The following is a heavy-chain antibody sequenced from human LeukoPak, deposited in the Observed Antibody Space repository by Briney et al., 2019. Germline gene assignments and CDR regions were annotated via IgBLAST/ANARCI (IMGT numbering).Heavy chain of an antibody. CDR3: AKEIVGAPTPGAY. D-gene: IGHD1-26*01. V-gene: IGHV4-59*12. J-gene: IGHJ4*02. CDR1: GGSISSYY. CDR2: VHKSGST. Sequence: SETLSLTCTVSGGSISSYYWSWIRQPPGKGLEWIGEVHKSGSTNYYPSLQSRVTISIDKSKNQIALELTSVTAADTAVYYCAKEIVGAPTPGAYWGQGILVTVSS.